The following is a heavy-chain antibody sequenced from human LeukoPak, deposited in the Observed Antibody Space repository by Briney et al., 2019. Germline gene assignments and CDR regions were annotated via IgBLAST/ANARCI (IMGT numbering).Heavy chain of an antibody. V-gene: IGHV4-59*08. Sequence: SETLSLTCTVSGGSISSYYWSWIRQPPGKGLEWIGYIYYSGSTNYNPSLKSRVTVSVDTSKNQFSLELSSVTAADTAVYYCARLGSSWDEFDYWGQGTLVTVSS. CDR3: ARLGSSWDEFDY. CDR1: GGSISSYY. J-gene: IGHJ4*02. CDR2: IYYSGST. D-gene: IGHD6-13*01.